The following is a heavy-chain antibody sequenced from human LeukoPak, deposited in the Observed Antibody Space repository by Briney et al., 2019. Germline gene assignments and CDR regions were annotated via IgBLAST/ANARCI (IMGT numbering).Heavy chain of an antibody. V-gene: IGHV1-2*02. Sequence: SVKVSCKASGYTFTGYYMHWVRQAPGQGLEWMGWINPNSGGTNYAQKFQGRVTMTGDTSISTAYMELSRLRSDDTAVYYCARDPGSSGYYSHYDYWGQGTLVTVSS. CDR3: ARDPGSSGYYSHYDY. J-gene: IGHJ4*02. CDR2: INPNSGGT. CDR1: GYTFTGYY. D-gene: IGHD3-22*01.